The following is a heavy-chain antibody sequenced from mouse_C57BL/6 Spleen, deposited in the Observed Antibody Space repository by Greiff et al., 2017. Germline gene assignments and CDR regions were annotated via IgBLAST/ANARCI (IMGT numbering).Heavy chain of an antibody. D-gene: IGHD1-1*01. CDR1: GFNIKDYY. V-gene: IGHV14-2*01. CDR2: IDPEDGET. Sequence: EVKLLESGAELVKPGASVKLSCTASGFNIKDYYMHWVKQRTEQGLEWIGRIDPEDGETKYAPKFPGKATITADTSSNTAYLQLSSLTSEDTAVYYCARPYYGSSGDYFDYWGQGTTLTVSS. J-gene: IGHJ2*01. CDR3: ARPYYGSSGDYFDY.